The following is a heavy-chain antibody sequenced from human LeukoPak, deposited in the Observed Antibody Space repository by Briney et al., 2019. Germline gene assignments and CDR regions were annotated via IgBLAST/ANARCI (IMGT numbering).Heavy chain of an antibody. D-gene: IGHD3-10*01. Sequence: SGPTLVSPTQTLTLTCTFSGFSLSTSGVGVGWIRQPPGKALEWLALIYWDDDKRYSPSLKSRLTITKDTSKNQVVLTMTNMDPVDTATYYCAHTRTYYYGSGTPGYYYYYMDVWGKGTTVTISS. CDR3: AHTRTYYYGSGTPGYYYYYMDV. V-gene: IGHV2-5*02. CDR2: IYWDDDK. CDR1: GFSLSTSGVG. J-gene: IGHJ6*03.